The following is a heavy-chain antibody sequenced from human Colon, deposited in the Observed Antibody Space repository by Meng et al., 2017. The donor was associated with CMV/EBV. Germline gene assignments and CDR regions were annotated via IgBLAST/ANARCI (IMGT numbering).Heavy chain of an antibody. Sequence: QGQLVQSRPEVKKPGASVKVSCKTPGYTFTANHLHWVRQAPGQGLEWMGWIYPQDGGTYFAQKFQDRVTLTRDTSITTAYMELSGLTSDDTAIYYCVRESWYFDFWGEGTLVTVSS. D-gene: IGHD6-13*01. CDR2: IYPQDGGT. CDR1: GYTFTANH. V-gene: IGHV1-2*02. CDR3: VRESWYFDF. J-gene: IGHJ4*02.